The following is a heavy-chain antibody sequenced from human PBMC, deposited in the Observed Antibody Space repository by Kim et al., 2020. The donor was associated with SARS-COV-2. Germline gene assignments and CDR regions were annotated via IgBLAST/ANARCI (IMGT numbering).Heavy chain of an antibody. V-gene: IGHV1-46*01. J-gene: IGHJ5*02. CDR2: T. CDR3: ARDRTRGWFDP. D-gene: IGHD1-1*01. Sequence: TSYAKKFPGRVTMTRDTSTSTVYMELSSLRSEDTAVYYCARDRTRGWFDPWGQGTLVTVSS.